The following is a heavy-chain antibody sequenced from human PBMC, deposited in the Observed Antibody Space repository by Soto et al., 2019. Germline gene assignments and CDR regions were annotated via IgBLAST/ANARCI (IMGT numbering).Heavy chain of an antibody. D-gene: IGHD1-7*01. CDR3: ARATWNWNYGFSVDY. Sequence: LSLTCTVSGGSISSYYWSWIRQPPGKGLEWIGYIYYSGSTNYNPSLKSRVTISVDTSKNQFSLKLSSVTAADTAVYYCARATWNWNYGFSVDYWGQGTLVTVSS. V-gene: IGHV4-59*01. J-gene: IGHJ4*02. CDR2: IYYSGST. CDR1: GGSISSYY.